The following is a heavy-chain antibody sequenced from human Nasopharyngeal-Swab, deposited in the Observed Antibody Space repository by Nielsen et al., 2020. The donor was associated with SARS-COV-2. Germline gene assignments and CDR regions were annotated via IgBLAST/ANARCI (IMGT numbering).Heavy chain of an antibody. D-gene: IGHD3-3*01. CDR2: IYYTGST. CDR3: ARLNYDFGGLYGVDV. J-gene: IGHJ6*02. V-gene: IGHV4-39*01. CDR1: GGSISSHSYY. Sequence: SATLSLTCTVSGGSISSHSYYWAWIRKPPGKGPEWIGHIYYTGSTHYNPSLRSRVTTSVDTSKNQFSLELRSVTAATTGVYFCARLNYDFGGLYGVDVWGQGTTVTVSS.